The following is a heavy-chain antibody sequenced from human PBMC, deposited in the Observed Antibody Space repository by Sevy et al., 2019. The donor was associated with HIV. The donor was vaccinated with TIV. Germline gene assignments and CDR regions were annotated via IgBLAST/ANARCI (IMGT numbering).Heavy chain of an antibody. CDR1: GFTFSNAW. J-gene: IGHJ4*02. CDR3: TTYYDILTGYILDY. CDR2: IKSKTDGGTT. Sequence: GGSLRLSCAASGFTFSNAWMSWVRQAPGKGLEWVGRIKSKTDGGTTDYAAPVKGRFTISRDDSKNTLYLQMNSLKTEDTAVYYCTTYYDILTGYILDYWGQGTLVTVSS. V-gene: IGHV3-15*01. D-gene: IGHD3-9*01.